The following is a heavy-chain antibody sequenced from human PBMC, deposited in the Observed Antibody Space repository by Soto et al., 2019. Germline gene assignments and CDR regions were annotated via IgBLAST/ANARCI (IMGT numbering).Heavy chain of an antibody. CDR3: ARPLIAVAGPFDY. CDR1: GGSISSYY. D-gene: IGHD6-19*01. Sequence: SETLSLTCTVSGGSISSYYWSWIRQPPGKGLEWIGYIYYSGSTNYNPSLKSRVTISVDTSKNQFSLKLSSVTAADTAVYYCARPLIAVAGPFDYWGQGTLVTVSS. V-gene: IGHV4-59*08. J-gene: IGHJ4*02. CDR2: IYYSGST.